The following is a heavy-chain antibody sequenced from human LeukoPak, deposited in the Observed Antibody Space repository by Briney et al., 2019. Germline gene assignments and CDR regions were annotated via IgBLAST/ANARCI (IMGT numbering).Heavy chain of an antibody. Sequence: GGSLRLSCTASGFSFTHAWMSWVRQAPGKGLEWVGRIKSIGDGGTTDYAAPVKGRFTISRDDSKTTVYLQRNSLHTGDTAVYYCTTSVFLLFGGDAFSVWGQGTMVTVSS. J-gene: IGHJ3*01. V-gene: IGHV3-15*01. CDR3: TTSVFLLFGGDAFSV. D-gene: IGHD3-10*01. CDR2: IKSIGDGGTT. CDR1: GFSFTHAW.